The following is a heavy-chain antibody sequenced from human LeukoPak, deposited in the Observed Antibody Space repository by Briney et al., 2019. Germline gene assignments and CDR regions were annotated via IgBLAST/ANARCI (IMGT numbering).Heavy chain of an antibody. Sequence: SETLSLTCTVSGGSISGYYWSWSRQPPGKGVEWIGNLYYMRGAWYKSSLKSRVTTSVDTSRNEFSLKLSSVTAADTAVYYCARDGQYGGYRGYWYFDLWGRGTLVTVSS. D-gene: IGHD5-12*01. CDR1: GGSISGYY. V-gene: IGHV4-59*01. CDR3: ARDGQYGGYRGYWYFDL. CDR2: LYYMRGA. J-gene: IGHJ2*01.